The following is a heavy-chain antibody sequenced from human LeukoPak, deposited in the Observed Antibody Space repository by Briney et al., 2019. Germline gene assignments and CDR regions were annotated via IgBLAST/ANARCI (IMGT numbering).Heavy chain of an antibody. V-gene: IGHV3-30*02. CDR2: IRYDGSNK. Sequence: GGSLRLSCAASGFTFSSYGMHWVRQAPGKGLEWVAFIRYDGSNKYYADSVKGRFTISRDNSKNTLYLQMNSLRAEDTAVYYCAKATYYDFWSGYFFDYWGQGTLVTVSS. J-gene: IGHJ4*02. D-gene: IGHD3-3*01. CDR3: AKATYYDFWSGYFFDY. CDR1: GFTFSSYG.